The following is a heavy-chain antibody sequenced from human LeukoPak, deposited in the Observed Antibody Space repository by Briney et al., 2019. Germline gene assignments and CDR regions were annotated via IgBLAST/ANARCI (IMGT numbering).Heavy chain of an antibody. V-gene: IGHV1-18*01. CDR3: ARAIRADRRGSWFDP. CDR2: ISAYNGNT. D-gene: IGHD6-6*01. Sequence: ASVKVSCKASGYTFTSYGISWVRQAPGQGLEWMGWISAYNGNTNYAQKLQGRVTMTRNTSITTAYMELSSLRSEDTAVYYCARAIRADRRGSWFDPWGQGTLVTVSS. CDR1: GYTFTSYG. J-gene: IGHJ5*02.